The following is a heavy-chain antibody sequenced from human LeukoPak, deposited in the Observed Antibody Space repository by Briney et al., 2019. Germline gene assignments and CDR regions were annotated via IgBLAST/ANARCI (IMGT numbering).Heavy chain of an antibody. V-gene: IGHV1-2*02. CDR3: ARDIGIGSSGWYGSGY. CDR2: INPNSGGT. D-gene: IGHD6-19*01. J-gene: IGHJ4*02. CDR1: GYTFTGYY. Sequence: GASVKVSCKASGYTFTGYYMHWVRQAPGQGLEWMGWINPNSGGTNYAQKFQGRVTMTRDTSISTAYMELSRLRSDDTAVYYCARDIGIGSSGWYGSGYWGQGTLVTVSS.